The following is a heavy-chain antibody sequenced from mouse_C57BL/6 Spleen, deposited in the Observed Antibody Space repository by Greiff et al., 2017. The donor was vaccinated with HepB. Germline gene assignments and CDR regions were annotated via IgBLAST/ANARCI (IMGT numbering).Heavy chain of an antibody. CDR3: ARHSLYGSSYMDY. V-gene: IGHV2-6-1*01. CDR1: GFSLTSYG. Sequence: VKLMESGPGLVAPSQSLSITCTVSGFSLTSYGVHWVRQPPGKGLEWLVVIWSDGSTTYNSALKSRLSISKDNSKSQVFLKMNSLQTDDTAMYYCARHSLYGSSYMDYWGQGTSVTVSS. CDR2: IWSDGST. D-gene: IGHD1-1*01. J-gene: IGHJ4*01.